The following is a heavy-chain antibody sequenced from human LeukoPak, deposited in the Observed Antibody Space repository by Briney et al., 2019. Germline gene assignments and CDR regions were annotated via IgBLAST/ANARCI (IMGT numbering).Heavy chain of an antibody. V-gene: IGHV3-74*01. J-gene: IGHJ2*01. Sequence: PGGSLRLSCAASGFTFSSYWMHWVRQAPGKGVVWVSRINSDGSSTSYADSVKGRFTISRDNAKNSLYLQMNSLRAEDTAVYYCARDRVVVATTTPPYWYFDLWGRGTRVTVSS. D-gene: IGHD2-15*01. CDR3: ARDRVVVATTTPPYWYFDL. CDR1: GFTFSSYW. CDR2: INSDGSST.